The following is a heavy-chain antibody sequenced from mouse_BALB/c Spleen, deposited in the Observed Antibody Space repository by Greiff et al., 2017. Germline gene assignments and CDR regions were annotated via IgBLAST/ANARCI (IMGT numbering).Heavy chain of an antibody. Sequence: VKLQQSGAELVRPGSSVKISCKASGYAFSSYWMNWVKQRPGQGLEWIGQIYPGDGDTNYNGKFKGKATLTADKSSSTAYMQLSSLTSEDSAVYFCARDYGSSYFDYWGQGTTLTVSS. J-gene: IGHJ2*01. CDR3: ARDYGSSYFDY. CDR1: GYAFSSYW. CDR2: IYPGDGDT. V-gene: IGHV1-80*01. D-gene: IGHD1-1*01.